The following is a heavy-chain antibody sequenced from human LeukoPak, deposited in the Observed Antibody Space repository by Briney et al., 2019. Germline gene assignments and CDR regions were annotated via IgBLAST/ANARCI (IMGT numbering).Heavy chain of an antibody. CDR2: IKQDGSEK. CDR3: ARERGWPRHYFDY. J-gene: IGHJ4*02. V-gene: IGHV3-7*04. D-gene: IGHD5-24*01. CDR1: GFTFRSYW. Sequence: GGTLRLSCAASGFTFRSYWMSWVRQAPGKGLEWVANIKQDGSEKYYVDSVKGRFTISRDNAENSLYLQMNSLRAEDTAVYYCARERGWPRHYFDYLGQGTLVTVSS.